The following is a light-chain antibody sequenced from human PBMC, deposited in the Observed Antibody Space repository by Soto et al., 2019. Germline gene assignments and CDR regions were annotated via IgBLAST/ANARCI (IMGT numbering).Light chain of an antibody. J-gene: IGKJ4*01. CDR2: AAS. CDR1: QGISTS. Sequence: DIQMTQSPSSVSASVGDGVTITGRPSQGISTSLGWYQQKPGKAPKLLIYAASSLQSGVPSRFSGTGSGTDFTLTISSLQPEDFATYYCQQTNSFPLTFGGGTKVDIK. V-gene: IGKV1D-12*01. CDR3: QQTNSFPLT.